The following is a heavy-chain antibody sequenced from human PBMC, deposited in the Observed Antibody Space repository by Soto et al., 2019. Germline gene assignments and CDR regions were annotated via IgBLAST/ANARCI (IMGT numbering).Heavy chain of an antibody. J-gene: IGHJ6*03. V-gene: IGHV3-74*01. D-gene: IGHD2-21*01. CDR3: AGGAKGAYYVDG. CDR1: GFTFSDFW. Sequence: EVQLVESGGGLVQPGGSLRLSCAASGFTFSDFWLHWVRQTPGKGLVWVSRIKSDGGSTNYADSVKGRFTISRDNAKNTVYLQMDSLRAEDTAVDYCAGGAKGAYYVDGWGKGTTVTVSS. CDR2: IKSDGGST.